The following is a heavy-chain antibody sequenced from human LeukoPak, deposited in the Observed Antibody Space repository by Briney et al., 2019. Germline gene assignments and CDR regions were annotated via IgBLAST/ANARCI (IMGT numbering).Heavy chain of an antibody. J-gene: IGHJ6*02. V-gene: IGHV3-23*01. Sequence: GGSLRLSCAASGFTFSSYAMSWVRQAPGKGLEWASAISGSGGSTYYADSVKGRFTISRDNSKNTLYLQMNSLRAEDTAVYYCAKDLFGYYDSSGYYSYYYYGMHVWGQGTTVTVSS. CDR1: GFTFSSYA. CDR2: ISGSGGST. D-gene: IGHD3-22*01. CDR3: AKDLFGYYDSSGYYSYYYYGMHV.